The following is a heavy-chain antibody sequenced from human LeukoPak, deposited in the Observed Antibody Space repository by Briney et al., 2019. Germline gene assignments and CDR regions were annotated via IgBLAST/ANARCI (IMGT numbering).Heavy chain of an antibody. V-gene: IGHV1-69*05. CDR1: GGTFSSYA. CDR2: IIPIFGTA. CDR3: ARGGSGWAPFDY. J-gene: IGHJ4*02. D-gene: IGHD6-19*01. Sequence: ASVKVSCTASGGTFSSYAISWVRQAPGQGLEWMGGIIPIFGTANYAQKLQGRVTMTTDTSTSTAYMELRSLRSDDTAVCYCARGGSGWAPFDYWGQGTLVTVSS.